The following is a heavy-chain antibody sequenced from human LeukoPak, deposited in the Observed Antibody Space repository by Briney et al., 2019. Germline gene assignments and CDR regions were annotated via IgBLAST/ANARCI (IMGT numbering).Heavy chain of an antibody. V-gene: IGHV3-53*01. D-gene: IGHD5-12*01. J-gene: IGHJ4*02. Sequence: HPGGSLRLSCAASGFTVSSNYMSWVRQAPGQGLEWVSVIYSDGRTYYEDSVKGRFTISRDNSKNTLHLQMNSLRAEDTAVYYCARDSGYDLRPTLDYWGQGTLVTVSS. CDR2: IYSDGRT. CDR3: ARDSGYDLRPTLDY. CDR1: GFTVSSNY.